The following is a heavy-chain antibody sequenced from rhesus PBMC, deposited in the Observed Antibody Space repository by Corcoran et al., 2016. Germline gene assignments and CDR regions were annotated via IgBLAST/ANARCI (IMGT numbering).Heavy chain of an antibody. Sequence: EVQLVESGGGLVQPGGSLRLSCAASGFTFSDHYMYWVRQAPGKGLEWVGFIRSKAYGGTAEYAASVKGRFTISRDDSKSIAYLKMNSLKTEDTAVYDCARDVSVAAKGDFDYWGQGVLVTVSS. V-gene: IGHV3-184*01. CDR2: IRSKAYGGTA. CDR3: ARDVSVAAKGDFDY. CDR1: GFTFSDHY. J-gene: IGHJ4*01. D-gene: IGHD4-29*01.